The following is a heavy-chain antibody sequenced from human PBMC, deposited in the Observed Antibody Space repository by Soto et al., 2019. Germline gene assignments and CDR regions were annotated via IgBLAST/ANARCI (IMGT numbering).Heavy chain of an antibody. D-gene: IGHD3-16*01. CDR2: IIPIFGTA. Sequence: ASVKVSCKASGCTFSSYAISWVRQAPGQGLEWMGGIIPIFGTANYAQKFQGRVTITADESTSTAYMELSSLRSEDTAVYYCARRRRPESARNGLNMYYYGMDVWGQGTTVTVSS. V-gene: IGHV1-69*13. J-gene: IGHJ6*02. CDR3: ARRRRPESARNGLNMYYYGMDV. CDR1: GCTFSSYA.